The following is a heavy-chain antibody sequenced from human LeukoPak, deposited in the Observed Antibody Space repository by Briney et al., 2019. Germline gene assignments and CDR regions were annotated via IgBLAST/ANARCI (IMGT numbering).Heavy chain of an antibody. CDR2: IKQDGSEK. V-gene: IGHV3-7*04. CDR1: RFTFSSYW. D-gene: IGHD3-10*01. J-gene: IGHJ4*02. Sequence: GGSLRLSCAASRFTFSSYWMSWVRQAPGKGLEWVANIKQDGSEKYYVGSVKGRFTISRDNAKNSLYLQMNSLRAEDTAVYYCARGTDMVRGVIIDTYYFDYWGQGTLVTVSS. CDR3: ARGTDMVRGVIIDTYYFDY.